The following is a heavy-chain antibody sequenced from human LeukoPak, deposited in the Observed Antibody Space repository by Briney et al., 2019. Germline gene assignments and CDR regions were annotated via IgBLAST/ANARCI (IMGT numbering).Heavy chain of an antibody. Sequence: SETLSLTCTVSGGSISSSSYYWGWIRQPPGKGLEWIGSMYYSGSTYYNPSLKSRVTISVDTSKNQYSLKLSSVTAADTAVYYCARRYHHDQYSRSWNYFDYWGQGTLVTVSS. CDR3: ARRYHHDQYSRSWNYFDY. J-gene: IGHJ4*02. CDR2: MYYSGST. V-gene: IGHV4-39*01. D-gene: IGHD6-13*01. CDR1: GGSISSSSYY.